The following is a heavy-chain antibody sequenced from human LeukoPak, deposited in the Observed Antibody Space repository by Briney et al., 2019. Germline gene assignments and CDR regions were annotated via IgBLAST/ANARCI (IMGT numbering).Heavy chain of an antibody. CDR1: GFTFSSYE. CDR3: ARGKSRDYNFDY. V-gene: IGHV3-48*03. CDR2: ISSSGSTI. D-gene: IGHD3-16*01. J-gene: IGHJ4*02. Sequence: GGSLRLSCAASGFTFSSYEMNWVRQAPGKGLEWVSYISSSGSTIYYADSVKGRFTISRDNAKNSLYLQMNSLRAEDTAVYYCARGKSRDYNFDYWGQGTLVTVSS.